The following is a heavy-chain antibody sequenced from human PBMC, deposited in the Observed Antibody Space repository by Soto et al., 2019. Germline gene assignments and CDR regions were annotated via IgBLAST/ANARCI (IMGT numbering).Heavy chain of an antibody. Sequence: ASVKVSCKASGYTFTSYYMHWVRQAPGQGLEWMGIINPSGGSTSYAQKFQGRVTMTRDTSTSTVYMELSSLRSEDTAVYYCAREGWDIVVVVAATPTGGYYGMDVWGQGTTVTVSS. J-gene: IGHJ6*02. CDR1: GYTFTSYY. D-gene: IGHD2-15*01. V-gene: IGHV1-46*01. CDR3: AREGWDIVVVVAATPTGGYYGMDV. CDR2: INPSGGST.